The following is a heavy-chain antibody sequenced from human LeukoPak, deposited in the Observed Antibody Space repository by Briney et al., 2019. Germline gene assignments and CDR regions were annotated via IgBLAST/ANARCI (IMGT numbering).Heavy chain of an antibody. CDR2: IDSSGGYM. J-gene: IGHJ4*02. Sequence: PGGSLRLSCEASGFTFNTYSMNWARQAPGKGLEWVSSIDSSGGYMFYADSVKGRFIISRDNAKDSLYLQMNSLRVEDTAVYYCARVAVAGQTARSYFDYWGQGTLVTVSS. CDR1: GFTFNTYS. D-gene: IGHD6-19*01. V-gene: IGHV3-21*06. CDR3: ARVAVAGQTARSYFDY.